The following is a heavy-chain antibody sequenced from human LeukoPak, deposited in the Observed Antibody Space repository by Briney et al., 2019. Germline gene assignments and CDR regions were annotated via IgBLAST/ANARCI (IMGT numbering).Heavy chain of an antibody. Sequence: ASVKVSFKASGGTFINYAISWVRQAPGQGLEWMGWINPNSGGTNYAQKFQGRVTMTRDPSISTAYMELSRLRSDDTAVYYCARWMTTVITPDYWGQGTLVTVSS. CDR2: INPNSGGT. J-gene: IGHJ4*02. V-gene: IGHV1-2*02. CDR1: GGTFINYA. D-gene: IGHD4-11*01. CDR3: ARWMTTVITPDY.